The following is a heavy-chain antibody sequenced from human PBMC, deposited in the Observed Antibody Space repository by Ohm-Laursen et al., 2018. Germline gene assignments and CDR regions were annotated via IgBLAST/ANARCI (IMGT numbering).Heavy chain of an antibody. J-gene: IGHJ4*02. CDR1: GFTFSSYE. D-gene: IGHD2-21*02. CDR2: ISSSGSTI. Sequence: GSLRLSCAASGFTFSSYEMNWVRQAPGKGLEWASYISSSGSTIYYADSVKGRFTISRDNAKNAVYLQMDSLRLEDTAVYYCAHDERAGVTSSSWGQGTLVTVSS. CDR3: AHDERAGVTSSS. V-gene: IGHV3-48*03.